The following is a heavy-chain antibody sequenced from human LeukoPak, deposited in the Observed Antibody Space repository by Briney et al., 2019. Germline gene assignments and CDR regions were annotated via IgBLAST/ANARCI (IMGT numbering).Heavy chain of an antibody. Sequence: GGSLRLSCAASGFTFSSYAMNWVRQAPGKGLEWVSSISSSSSSTYYADSMKGRFTISRDNAKNSLFLQMNSLRAEDTAVYYCARVLGTTAIDYWGQGTLVTVSS. CDR1: GFTFSSYA. CDR3: ARVLGTTAIDY. V-gene: IGHV3-21*01. CDR2: ISSSSSST. J-gene: IGHJ4*02. D-gene: IGHD1-1*01.